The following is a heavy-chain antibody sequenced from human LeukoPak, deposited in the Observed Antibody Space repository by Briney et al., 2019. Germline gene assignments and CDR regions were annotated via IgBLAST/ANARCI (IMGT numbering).Heavy chain of an antibody. D-gene: IGHD6-19*01. CDR1: GGSISSSSYY. V-gene: IGHV4-39*07. CDR3: AGPGIAVAANYYYYGMDV. CDR2: IYYSGST. Sequence: PSETLSLTCTVSGGSISSSSYYWGWIRQPPGKGLEWIGSIYYSGSTNYNPSLKSRVTISVDTSKNQFSLKLSSVTAADTAVYYCAGPGIAVAANYYYYGMDVWGQGTTVTVSS. J-gene: IGHJ6*02.